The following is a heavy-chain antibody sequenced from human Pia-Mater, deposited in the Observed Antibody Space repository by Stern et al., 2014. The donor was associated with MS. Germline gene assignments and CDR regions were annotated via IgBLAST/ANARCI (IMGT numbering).Heavy chain of an antibody. Sequence: VQLVESGPGLVKPSETLSLTCTVSGGSISSRSSYWGWIRQPPGKGLEWIGSIYYSGSTYYNPSLKSRVTIPVDTSKTQFPLKLSFVTAADTAVYYCARYRAAIAVAGTADYWGQGTLVTVSS. CDR2: IYYSGST. CDR1: GGSISSRSSY. D-gene: IGHD6-19*01. J-gene: IGHJ4*02. CDR3: ARYRAAIAVAGTADY. V-gene: IGHV4-39*01.